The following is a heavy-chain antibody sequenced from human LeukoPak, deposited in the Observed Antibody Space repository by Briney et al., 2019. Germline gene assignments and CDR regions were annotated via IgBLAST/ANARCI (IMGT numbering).Heavy chain of an antibody. CDR3: ARGTVMVYARYYYYYGMDV. J-gene: IGHJ6*02. V-gene: IGHV1-2*06. CDR1: GYTFTGYY. D-gene: IGHD5/OR15-5a*01. Sequence: ASVKVSCKASGYTFTGYYMHWVRQAPGQGLEWMGRINPNSGGTNYAQKFQGRVTMTRDTSISTAYMELSSLRSEDTAVYYCARGTVMVYARYYYYYGMDVWGQGTTVTVSS. CDR2: INPNSGGT.